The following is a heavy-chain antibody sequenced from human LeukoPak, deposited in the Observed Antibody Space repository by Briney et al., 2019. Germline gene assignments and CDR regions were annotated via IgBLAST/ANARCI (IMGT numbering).Heavy chain of an antibody. D-gene: IGHD3-10*02. CDR1: GFTFSSYW. V-gene: IGHV3-74*01. J-gene: IGHJ6*04. CDR3: AELGITMIGGV. CDR2: INSDGSST. Sequence: GGSLRLSCAAFGFTFSSYWMHWVRQAPGKGLVWVSRINSDGSSTSYADSVKGRFTISRDNAKNMLYLQMNSLRAEDTAVYYCAELGITMIGGVWGKGTTVTISS.